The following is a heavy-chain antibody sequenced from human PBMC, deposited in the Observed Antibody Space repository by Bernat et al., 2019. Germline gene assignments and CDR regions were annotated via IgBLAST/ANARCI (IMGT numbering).Heavy chain of an antibody. V-gene: IGHV3-15*01. CDR1: GFTFSNAW. CDR2: IKSKTDGGTT. D-gene: IGHD3-3*01. CDR3: TTRPYDFWSGYSVDY. J-gene: IGHJ4*02. Sequence: EVQLVESGGGLVKPGGSLRLSCAASGFTFSNAWMSWVRQAPGKGLEWVGRIKSKTDGGTTDYAAPVKGRFTISRDDSKNTLYLQMNSLKTEDTAVYYCTTRPYDFWSGYSVDYWGQGTLVTVSS.